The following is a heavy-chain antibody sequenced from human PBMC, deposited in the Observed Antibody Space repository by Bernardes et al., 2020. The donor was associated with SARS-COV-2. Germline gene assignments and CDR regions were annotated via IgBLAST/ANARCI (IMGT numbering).Heavy chain of an antibody. D-gene: IGHD3-3*01. V-gene: IGHV3-23*01. CDR2: ISGSGGST. J-gene: IGHJ3*02. CDR3: AKDVLRFLEWYLDAFDI. CDR1: GFTFSSYA. Sequence: GGSLRLSCAASGFTFSSYAMSWVRQAPGKGLEWVSAISGSGGSTYYADSVKGRFTISRDNSKNTLYLQMNSLRAEDTAVYYCAKDVLRFLEWYLDAFDIWGQGTMVTVSS.